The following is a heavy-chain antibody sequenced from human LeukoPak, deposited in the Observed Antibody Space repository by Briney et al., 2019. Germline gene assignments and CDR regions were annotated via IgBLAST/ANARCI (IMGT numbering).Heavy chain of an antibody. V-gene: IGHV5-51*01. CDR3: ARLKGEVGATAYISFDY. J-gene: IGHJ4*02. CDR1: GYSFTSYW. Sequence: PGESLKISCKGSGYSFTSYWIGWVRQMPGKGLEWMGIIYPGDSDTRYSPSFQGQVTISADKSISTAYLQWSRLKASDTAMYYCARLKGEVGATAYISFDYWGQGTLVTVSS. CDR2: IYPGDSDT. D-gene: IGHD1-26*01.